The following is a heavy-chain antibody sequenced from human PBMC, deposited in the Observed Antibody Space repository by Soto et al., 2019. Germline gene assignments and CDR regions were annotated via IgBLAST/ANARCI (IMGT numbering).Heavy chain of an antibody. V-gene: IGHV4-30-2*01. CDR1: GGSISSGGFS. CDR3: ARDNGGDLDY. CDR2: ISHSGST. D-gene: IGHD2-21*02. J-gene: IGHJ4*02. Sequence: QLQLRESGSGLVKPSQTLSLTCAVSGGSISSGGFSWSWIRQPPGKGLEWIGYISHSGSTSYNPSLKSRVTISIDRSKNQFSLKLNSVTAADTAVYYCARDNGGDLDYWGQGTLVTVSS.